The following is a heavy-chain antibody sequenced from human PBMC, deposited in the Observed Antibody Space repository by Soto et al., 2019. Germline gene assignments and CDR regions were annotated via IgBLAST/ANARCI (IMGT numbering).Heavy chain of an antibody. CDR1: GFTFSSYA. J-gene: IGHJ4*02. CDR2: ISYDGSNK. Sequence: GGSLRLSCAASGFTFSSYAMHRVRQAPGKGLEWVAVISYDGSNKYYADSVKGRFTISRDNSKNTLYLQMNSLRAEDTAVYYCAKALGRDFSDFDSWGQGTQVTVS. D-gene: IGHD3-10*01. CDR3: AKALGRDFSDFDS. V-gene: IGHV3-30-3*01.